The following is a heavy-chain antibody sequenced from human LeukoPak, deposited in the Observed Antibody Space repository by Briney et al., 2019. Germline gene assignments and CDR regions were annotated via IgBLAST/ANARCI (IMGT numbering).Heavy chain of an antibody. CDR1: GGSISSYY. D-gene: IGHD3-10*01. CDR3: ARLSTYGSGSMNYYYGMDV. V-gene: IGHV4-59*08. Sequence: PSETLSLTCTVSGGSISSYYWSWIRQPPGKGLEWIGYIYYSGSTNYNPSLKSRVTISVDTSKNQFSLKLSSVTAADTAVYYCARLSTYGSGSMNYYYGMDVWGQGTTVTVSS. CDR2: IYYSGST. J-gene: IGHJ6*02.